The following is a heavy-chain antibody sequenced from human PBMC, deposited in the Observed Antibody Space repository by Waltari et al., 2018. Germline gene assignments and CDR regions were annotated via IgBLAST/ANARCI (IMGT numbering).Heavy chain of an antibody. CDR2: MYSGGST. CDR1: GFTVSSNY. Sequence: EVQLVESGGGLIQPGGSLRLSCAASGFTVSSNYMSWVRQAPGKGLEWVSRMYSGGSTSYADSVKGRFTISRDDSRNTLYLQMNSLRAEDTAVYYCARETYYDRSGYFRLGAFDIWGQGTVVTVSS. CDR3: ARETYYDRSGYFRLGAFDI. D-gene: IGHD3-22*01. V-gene: IGHV3-53*01. J-gene: IGHJ3*02.